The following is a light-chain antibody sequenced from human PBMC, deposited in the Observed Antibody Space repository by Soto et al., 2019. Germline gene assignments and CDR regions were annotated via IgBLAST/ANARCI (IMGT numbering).Light chain of an antibody. V-gene: IGKV3-20*01. CDR3: RQYGSSPAIT. J-gene: IGKJ3*01. CDR2: GAS. CDR1: QSVSSSY. Sequence: EIVLTQSPGTLSLSPGERATLSCRASQSVSSSYLAWYQQKPGQAPRLLIYGASSRATGIPDRFSGSGSGRDFTLTISRLETEDFAVYYCRQYGSSPAITVGPGTKVDIK.